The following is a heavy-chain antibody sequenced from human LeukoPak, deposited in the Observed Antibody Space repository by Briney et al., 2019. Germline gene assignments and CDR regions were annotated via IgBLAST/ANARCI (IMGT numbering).Heavy chain of an antibody. D-gene: IGHD3-3*01. CDR2: INTKTGTP. J-gene: IGHJ4*02. CDR1: GYTFSSYA. CDR3: ARGGTMFDY. V-gene: IGHV7-4-1*02. Sequence: ASVKVSCKASGYTFSSYAMNWVRQAPGQGLEWMGWINTKTGTPTYAQGFIGRFVFSLDTSVSTAYLQISSLKGEDTAVYYCARGGTMFDYWGQGTLVTVSS.